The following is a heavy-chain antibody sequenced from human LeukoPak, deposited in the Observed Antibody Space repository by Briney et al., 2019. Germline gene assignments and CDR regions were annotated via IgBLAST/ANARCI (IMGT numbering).Heavy chain of an antibody. CDR2: IYTSGST. D-gene: IGHD6-13*01. CDR3: ARDALIAAAGNNWFDP. Sequence: PSETLSLTCTVSGGSISSYYWSWIRQPAGKGLEWIGRIYTSGSTNYNPSLKSRVTMSVDTSTNQSSLKLSSVTAADTAVYYCARDALIAAAGNNWFDPWGQGTLVTVSS. CDR1: GGSISSYY. V-gene: IGHV4-4*07. J-gene: IGHJ5*02.